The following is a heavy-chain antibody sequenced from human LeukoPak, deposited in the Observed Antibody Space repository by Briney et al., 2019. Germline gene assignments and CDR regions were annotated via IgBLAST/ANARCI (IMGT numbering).Heavy chain of an antibody. V-gene: IGHV4-34*01. CDR1: GGSFDNYY. J-gene: IGHJ4*02. CDR2: INHSGST. CDR3: ARVQAAGDGYYFDF. Sequence: SETLSLTCAVYGGSFDNYYWTWIRQPPGKGLEWIGEINHSGSTNYNPSLESRVTISVDTSKNQFSLKLSSVSAADTAVYYCARVQAAGDGYYFDFWGQGTLVTVSS. D-gene: IGHD7-27*01.